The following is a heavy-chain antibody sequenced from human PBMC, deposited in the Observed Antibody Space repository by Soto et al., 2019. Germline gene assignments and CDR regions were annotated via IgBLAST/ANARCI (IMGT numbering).Heavy chain of an antibody. CDR1: GYTFTSYA. J-gene: IGHJ5*02. V-gene: IGHV1-3*01. Sequence: GASVKVSCKASGYTFTSYAMHWVRQAPGQRLEWMGWINAGNGNTKYSQKFQGRVTITRDTSASTAYMELSSLRPEDTAVYYCARSFSSSSGLIWFDPWGQGTLVTVSS. CDR3: ARSFSSSSGLIWFDP. D-gene: IGHD6-6*01. CDR2: INAGNGNT.